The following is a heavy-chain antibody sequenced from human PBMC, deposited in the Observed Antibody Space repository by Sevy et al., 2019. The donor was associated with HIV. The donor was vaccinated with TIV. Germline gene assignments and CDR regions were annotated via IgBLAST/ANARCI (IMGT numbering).Heavy chain of an antibody. CDR1: GFSFDSYG. CDR3: AKGGGGHYDPDEIAYYFYYYNMDV. Sequence: GGSLRLSCAVSGFSFDSYGMTWVRQAPGKGLEWVSAISGSGTRTYYADSVKGRFIISRDNSKNTLDLQMNRLRAEDTVIYFWAKGGGGHYDPDEIAYYFYYYNMDVWGKGTTVTVSS. CDR2: ISGSGTRT. D-gene: IGHD3-22*01. V-gene: IGHV3-23*01. J-gene: IGHJ6*03.